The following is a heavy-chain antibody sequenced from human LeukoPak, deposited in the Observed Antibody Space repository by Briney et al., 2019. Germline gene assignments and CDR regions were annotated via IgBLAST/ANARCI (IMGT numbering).Heavy chain of an antibody. CDR3: ARDEVGYCSSTSCRPYYYYYGMDV. CDR1: GYTFTIYY. V-gene: IGHV1-46*01. CDR2: INPSGGST. J-gene: IGHJ6*04. D-gene: IGHD2-2*01. Sequence: GASVKVSFKASGYTFTIYYMHWVRQAPGQGRERMGLINPSGGSTSYAQKFQGRVTVTRDTSTSTVYMELSSLRSEDTAVYYCARDEVGYCSSTSCRPYYYYYGMDVWGKGTTVTVSS.